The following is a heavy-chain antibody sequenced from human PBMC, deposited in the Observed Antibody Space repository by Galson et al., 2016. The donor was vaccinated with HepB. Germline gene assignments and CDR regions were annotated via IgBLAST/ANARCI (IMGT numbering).Heavy chain of an antibody. Sequence: SLRLSCAASGFTVGNNYMSWVRQAPGKGLEWVSLIYSGGNTLYADSAKGRYSISRDNSKNTLYLQMNSLSAEDTAVYYCARNPGASTWGWGQGTLVPVAS. V-gene: IGHV3-66*01. CDR2: IYSGGNT. J-gene: IGHJ4*02. D-gene: IGHD6-13*01. CDR1: GFTVGNNY. CDR3: ARNPGASTWG.